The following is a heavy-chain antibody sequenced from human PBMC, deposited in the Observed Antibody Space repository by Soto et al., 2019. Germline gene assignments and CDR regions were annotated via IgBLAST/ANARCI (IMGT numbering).Heavy chain of an antibody. CDR2: IWYDGSNK. CDR1: GFTFSSYG. V-gene: IGHV3-33*01. CDR3: AREGGYDFWSAYDFDY. D-gene: IGHD3-3*01. J-gene: IGHJ4*02. Sequence: QVQLVESGGGMVQPGRSLRLSCAASGFTFSSYGMHWVRQAPGKGLEWVAVIWYDGSNKYYADSVKGRFTISRDNSKNSRYRQMNRERAEDSVVYYCAREGGYDFWSAYDFDYWGQGTLVTVSS.